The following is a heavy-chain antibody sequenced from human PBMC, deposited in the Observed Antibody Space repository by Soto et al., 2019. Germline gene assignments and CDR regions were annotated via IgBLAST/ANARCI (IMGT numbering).Heavy chain of an antibody. CDR3: ATPAYDY. CDR2: ISGSGVRT. CDR1: GSAVSRYA. J-gene: IGHJ4*02. V-gene: IGHV3-23*01. Sequence: SGSAVSRYAMTWVRQTPGKALEWVSSISGSGVRTYYSDSVRGRFTISRDNSKDRLYLEMNSVRAEDTAVYYCATPAYDYWGQGTLVTVSS. D-gene: IGHD3-16*01.